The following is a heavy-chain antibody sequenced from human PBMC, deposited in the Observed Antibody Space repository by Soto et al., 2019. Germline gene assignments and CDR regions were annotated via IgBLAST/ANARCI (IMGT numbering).Heavy chain of an antibody. CDR3: TIPLMADAFDI. Sequence: EVQLLESGGGLVQPGGSLRLSCAASGFTFSIYAVSWVRQAPGKGLDWVSSITASGGDTYYADSVKGRFTISRDNSKNTLYLQMNSLKTEDTAVYYCTIPLMADAFDIWGQGTMVTVSS. V-gene: IGHV3-23*01. CDR2: ITASGGDT. J-gene: IGHJ3*02. CDR1: GFTFSIYA.